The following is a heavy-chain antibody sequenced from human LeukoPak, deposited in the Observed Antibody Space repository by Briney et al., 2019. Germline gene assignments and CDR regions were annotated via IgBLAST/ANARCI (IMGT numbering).Heavy chain of an antibody. CDR2: IYSSGST. V-gene: IGHV3-53*01. D-gene: IGHD6-19*01. J-gene: IGHJ4*02. CDR1: GLTVSSNY. Sequence: GGSLILSCAASGLTVSSNYMSWVRQAPGKGLEWVSIIYSSGSTYYADSVKGRFTISRDSSKNTLYLEMHSLRVDDTAVYFCARGWGAVAGVYGFDYWGQGTLVTASS. CDR3: ARGWGAVAGVYGFDY.